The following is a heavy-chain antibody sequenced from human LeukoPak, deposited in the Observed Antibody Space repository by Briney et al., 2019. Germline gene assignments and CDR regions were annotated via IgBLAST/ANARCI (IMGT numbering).Heavy chain of an antibody. J-gene: IGHJ6*03. Sequence: PSETLSLTCAVSGGSFSGYSWRWVRQSPGKGLEWVADIIHSGSTNYNPSLKSRVTISLDTSRNQFSLKLTSVTAADTAVYYCARGQTELGTAYYYYMDVWGKGTTVTVSS. V-gene: IGHV4-34*01. CDR3: ARGQTELGTAYYYYMDV. CDR2: IIHSGST. CDR1: GGSFSGYS. D-gene: IGHD7-27*01.